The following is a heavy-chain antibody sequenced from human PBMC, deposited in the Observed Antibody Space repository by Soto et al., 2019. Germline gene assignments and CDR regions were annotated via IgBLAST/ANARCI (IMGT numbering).Heavy chain of an antibody. CDR3: ARESGGATATLDYYYFYMGV. J-gene: IGHJ6*03. D-gene: IGHD5-12*01. CDR2: INPNGGFT. CDR1: GDTFHDYY. V-gene: IGHV1-2*04. Sequence: ASVKVSCKTSGDTFHDYYIHWVRQAPGQGLEWMGWINPNGGFTNYAQKFQGWVTMTRDTSIRTVYMELSSLRSDDTAVYYCARESGGATATLDYYYFYMGVWGKGTTVTVSS.